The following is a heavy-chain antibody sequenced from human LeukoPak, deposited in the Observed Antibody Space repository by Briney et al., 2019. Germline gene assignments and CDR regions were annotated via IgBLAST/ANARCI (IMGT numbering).Heavy chain of an antibody. Sequence: VASVTVSCKASGGTFSSYAISWVRQAPGQGLEWMGRIIPILGIANYAQKFQGRVTITADKSTSTAYMELSSLRSEDTAVYYCARDRGGSYSRAFDIWGQGTMVTVSS. D-gene: IGHD1-26*01. J-gene: IGHJ3*02. CDR1: GGTFSSYA. CDR2: IIPILGIA. CDR3: ARDRGGSYSRAFDI. V-gene: IGHV1-69*04.